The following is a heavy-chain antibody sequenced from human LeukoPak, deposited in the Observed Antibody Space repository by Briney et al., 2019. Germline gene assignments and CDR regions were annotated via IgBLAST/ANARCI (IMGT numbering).Heavy chain of an antibody. D-gene: IGHD2-2*01. CDR3: ARLWVPGTAAIEGWFDP. J-gene: IGHJ5*02. CDR2: IYTSGST. Sequence: SETLSLTCTVSGGSIRGYYWSWIRQPAGKGLEWIGRIYTSGSTNYNPSLKSRVSMSVDTSKNQFSLKLSSVTAADTAVYYCARLWVPGTAAIEGWFDPWGQGTLVTVSS. CDR1: GGSIRGYY. V-gene: IGHV4-4*07.